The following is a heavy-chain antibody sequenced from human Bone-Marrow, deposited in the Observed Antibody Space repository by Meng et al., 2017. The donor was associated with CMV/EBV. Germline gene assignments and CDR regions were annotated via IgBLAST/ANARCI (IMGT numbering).Heavy chain of an antibody. CDR3: AKDIAGGPAA. Sequence: GESLKISCVASGFSVSNNYMTWVRQAPGKGLEWVSVLYSGGSAYYADSVKGRFTISRDNSKNSLYLQMNSLRTEDTALYYCAKDIAGGPAAWGQGTTVTVSS. V-gene: IGHV3-53*05. CDR1: GFSVSNNY. CDR2: LYSGGSA. J-gene: IGHJ6*02. D-gene: IGHD6-13*01.